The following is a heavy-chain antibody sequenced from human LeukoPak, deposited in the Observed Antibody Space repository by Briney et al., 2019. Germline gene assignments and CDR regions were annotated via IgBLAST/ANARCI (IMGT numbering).Heavy chain of an antibody. CDR2: ITTSGNT. CDR3: ARAPNIYSSTWYLAY. D-gene: IGHD6-13*01. CDR1: GASISNYH. V-gene: IGHV4-4*07. Sequence: PSETLSLTCSVSGASISNYHWNWVRQTAGSGLEWIGRITTSGNTNYNPSLKGRVTVSLDTSKNQFSLIVTSVTAADTAVYYCARAPNIYSSTWYLAYWGQGTLVTVSS. J-gene: IGHJ4*02.